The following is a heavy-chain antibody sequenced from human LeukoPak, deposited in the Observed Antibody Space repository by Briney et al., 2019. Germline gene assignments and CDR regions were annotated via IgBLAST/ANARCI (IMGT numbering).Heavy chain of an antibody. Sequence: ASVKVSCKASGGTFSSYAISWVRQAPGQGLEWMGGIIPIFGTANYAQKFQGRVTITADESTSTAYMELSSLRSEDTAVYYCASQGHSESVPRVVPAALGYYYYYMDVWGKGTTVTVSS. V-gene: IGHV1-69*01. J-gene: IGHJ6*03. CDR2: IIPIFGTA. CDR3: ASQGHSESVPRVVPAALGYYYYYMDV. D-gene: IGHD2-2*01. CDR1: GGTFSSYA.